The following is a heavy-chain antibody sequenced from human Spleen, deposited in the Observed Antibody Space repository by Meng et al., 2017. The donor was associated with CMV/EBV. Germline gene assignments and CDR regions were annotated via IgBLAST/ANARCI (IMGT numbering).Heavy chain of an antibody. V-gene: IGHV3-72*01. D-gene: IGHD6-13*01. Sequence: ASGFTFSDRYMGWVRQAPGKGLGWVARSRNKASSYTTEYAASVKGRFTISRDESENSLYLQMNSLRAEDTAVYYCALGRGSWYFGYYWGQGTLVTVSS. CDR2: SRNKASSYTT. CDR1: GFTFSDRY. J-gene: IGHJ4*02. CDR3: ALGRGSWYFGYY.